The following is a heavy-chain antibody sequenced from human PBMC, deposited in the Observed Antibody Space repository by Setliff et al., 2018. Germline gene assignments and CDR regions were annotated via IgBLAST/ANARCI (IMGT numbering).Heavy chain of an antibody. CDR2: INHSGST. Sequence: KASETLSLTCAVYGGSFSTYYWIWIRQPPGKGLEWIGEINHSGSTNYNPSLKSRVTISVDTSKNQFSLKLSSVTAADTAVYYCARDRLERLDAFDIWGQGTMVTVSS. CDR1: GGSFSTYY. D-gene: IGHD1-1*01. J-gene: IGHJ3*02. CDR3: ARDRLERLDAFDI. V-gene: IGHV4-34*01.